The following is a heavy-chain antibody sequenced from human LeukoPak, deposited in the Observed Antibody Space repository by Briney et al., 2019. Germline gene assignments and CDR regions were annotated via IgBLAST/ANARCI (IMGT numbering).Heavy chain of an antibody. J-gene: IGHJ4*02. CDR2: FDPEDGET. D-gene: IGHD2-2*01. Sequence: HRASVKVSCKVSGYTLTELSMHWVRQAPGKGLEWMGGFDPEDGETIYAQKFQGRVTMTEDTSTDTAYMELSSLRSEDTAVYYCATVDLGYCSSTSCFDFDYWGQGTLVTVSS. CDR1: GYTLTELS. V-gene: IGHV1-24*01. CDR3: ATVDLGYCSSTSCFDFDY.